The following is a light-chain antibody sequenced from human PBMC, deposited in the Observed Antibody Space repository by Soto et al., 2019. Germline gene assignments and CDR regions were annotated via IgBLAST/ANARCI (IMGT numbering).Light chain of an antibody. J-gene: IGKJ3*01. CDR2: GAY. Sequence: IQFTQSPSSLSASVGDRVTITCRASQGIITDLAWYQQKPGKAPKLPIYGAYTLQSGVPSKFGGSGSGTDFPLTVRSLQPEDCATYYCQQLFIYPPTFGPGTKVDIK. V-gene: IGKV1-9*01. CDR1: QGIITD. CDR3: QQLFIYPPT.